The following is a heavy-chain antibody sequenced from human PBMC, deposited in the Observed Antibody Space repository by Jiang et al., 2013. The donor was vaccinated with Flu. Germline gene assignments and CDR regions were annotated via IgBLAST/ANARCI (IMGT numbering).Heavy chain of an antibody. Sequence: YWISWVRQMPGKGPGVDGRIDPSDSYTNYSPSFQGHVTISADKSISTAYLQWSSLKASDTAMYYCARQYYDFWSSVQALTFDYWGQGTLVTVSS. CDR3: ARQYYDFWSSVQALTFDY. D-gene: IGHD3-3*01. CDR2: IDPSDSYT. J-gene: IGHJ4*02. V-gene: IGHV5-10-1*01. CDR1: YW.